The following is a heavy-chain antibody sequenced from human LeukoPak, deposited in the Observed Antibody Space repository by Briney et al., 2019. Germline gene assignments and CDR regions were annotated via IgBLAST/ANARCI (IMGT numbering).Heavy chain of an antibody. Sequence: GASVKVSCKASGYTFTSYDINRVRQATGQGLEWRGWMNTNIGNTGYAQKFQGRVTMPRNTSISTAYMELSSLRSEDTAVYYCAREGSWSSYYYYGMDVWGQGTTVTVSS. CDR3: AREGSWSSYYYYGMDV. J-gene: IGHJ6*02. V-gene: IGHV1-8*01. D-gene: IGHD6-13*01. CDR2: MNTNIGNT. CDR1: GYTFTSYD.